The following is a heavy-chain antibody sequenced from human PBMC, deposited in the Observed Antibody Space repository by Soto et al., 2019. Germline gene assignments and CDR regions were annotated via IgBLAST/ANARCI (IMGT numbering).Heavy chain of an antibody. V-gene: IGHV3-7*03. Sequence: QPGGSLRLSCAASGFIFRNYWMSWVRQAPGKGLEWVANIKQDGGQKYYVDSVKGRFTISRDNARNSVYLQINSLRAEDTAMYYCARIGYSSSSLDYWGLGTLVTVSS. CDR3: ARIGYSSSSLDY. J-gene: IGHJ4*02. CDR1: GFIFRNYW. CDR2: IKQDGGQK. D-gene: IGHD6-6*01.